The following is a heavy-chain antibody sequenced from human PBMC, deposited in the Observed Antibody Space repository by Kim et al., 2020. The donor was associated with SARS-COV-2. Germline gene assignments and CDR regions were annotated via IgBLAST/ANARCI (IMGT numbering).Heavy chain of an antibody. CDR3: TTGDSYNWKGSNYYGMDV. CDR1: GFTFSNAW. D-gene: IGHD1-20*01. J-gene: IGHJ6*02. Sequence: GGSLRLSCAASGFTFSNAWMSWVRQAPGKGLEWVGRIKSKTDGGTTDYAAPVKGRFTISRDDSKNTLYLQMNSLKTEDTAVYYCTTGDSYNWKGSNYYGMDVWGQGTTVTVSS. CDR2: IKSKTDGGTT. V-gene: IGHV3-15*01.